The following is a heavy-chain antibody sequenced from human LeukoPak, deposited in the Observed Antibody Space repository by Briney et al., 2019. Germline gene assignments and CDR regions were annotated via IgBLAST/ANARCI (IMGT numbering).Heavy chain of an antibody. CDR2: ISGSGGST. J-gene: IGHJ4*02. D-gene: IGHD6-13*01. Sequence: PGGSLRLSCAASGFTFSSYAMSRVRQAPGKGLEWVSAISGSGGSTYYADSVKGRFTISRDNAKNSLYLQMNSLRAEDTAMYYCARDSAGNDYWGQGTLVTVSS. CDR3: ARDSAGNDY. V-gene: IGHV3-23*01. CDR1: GFTFSSYA.